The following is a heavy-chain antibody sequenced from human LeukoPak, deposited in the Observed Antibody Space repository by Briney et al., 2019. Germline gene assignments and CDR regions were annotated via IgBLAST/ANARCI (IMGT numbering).Heavy chain of an antibody. D-gene: IGHD6-13*01. CDR1: GFTFDDYA. CDR2: ISWNSGSI. V-gene: IGHV3-9*01. J-gene: IGHJ4*02. CDR3: AREEYSSSWTWDY. Sequence: GGSLRLSCAASGFTFDDYAMHWVRQAPGKGLEWVSGISWNSGSIGYADSVKGRFTISRDNAKNSLYLQMNSLRAEDTAVYYCAREEYSSSWTWDYWGQGTLVTVSS.